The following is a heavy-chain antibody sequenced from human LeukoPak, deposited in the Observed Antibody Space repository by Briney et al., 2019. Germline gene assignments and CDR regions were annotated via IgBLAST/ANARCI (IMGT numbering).Heavy chain of an antibody. V-gene: IGHV3-72*01. Sequence: GGSLRLSCAASGFTFSDHHMDWVRQTPGGGLEWVGRIRNKANSYITKYAQSVKGRFPISGDDSKKPMFLQMNSLKTEDTAVYYCARLNYYDGSGYYPDYWAQGPLVPVSS. D-gene: IGHD3-22*01. J-gene: IGHJ4*02. CDR1: GFTFSDHH. CDR3: ARLNYYDGSGYYPDY. CDR2: IRNKANSYIT.